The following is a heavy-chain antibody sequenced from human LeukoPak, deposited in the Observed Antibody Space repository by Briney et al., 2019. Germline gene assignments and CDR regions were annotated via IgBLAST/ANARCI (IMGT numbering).Heavy chain of an antibody. CDR1: GFPFSNYW. CDR2: IRKDGGET. V-gene: IGHV3-7*03. J-gene: IGHJ4*02. CDR3: ARHTSGQPFDY. D-gene: IGHD6-19*01. Sequence: GGSLRLSWAASGFPFSNYWMNWVRQAPGNALEWVAYIRKDGGETYYVDSVKGRFTISRDNAKNSLYLQMNSLRAEDTAVYYCARHTSGQPFDYWGQGTLVTVSS.